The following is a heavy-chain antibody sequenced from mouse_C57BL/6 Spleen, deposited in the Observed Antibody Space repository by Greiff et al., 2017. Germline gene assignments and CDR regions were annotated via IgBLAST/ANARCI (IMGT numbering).Heavy chain of an antibody. CDR3: ARQAMDY. Sequence: EVKLVESGGGLVKPGGSLKLSCAASGFTFSDYGMHWVRQAPEQGLEWVAYISSGSSTIYYADTVKGRFTISRDNAKNTLFLQLTSLRSEDTAMXYCARQAMDYWGQGTSVTVSS. CDR1: GFTFSDYG. J-gene: IGHJ4*01. CDR2: ISSGSSTI. V-gene: IGHV5-17*01.